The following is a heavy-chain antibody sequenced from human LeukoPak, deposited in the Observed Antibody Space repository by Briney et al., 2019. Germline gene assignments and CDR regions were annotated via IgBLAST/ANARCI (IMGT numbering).Heavy chain of an antibody. V-gene: IGHV3-7*01. CDR2: IKQDGSEK. CDR3: ARDRRIFVVITIPGWFDP. CDR1: GFTFSSYW. D-gene: IGHD3-3*01. Sequence: GGSLRLSCAASGFTFSSYWMSWVRQAPGKGLEWVANIKQDGSEKYYVDSVKGRFTISRDNAKNPLYLQMNSLRAEDTAVYYCARDRRIFVVITIPGWFDPWGQGTLVTVSS. J-gene: IGHJ5*02.